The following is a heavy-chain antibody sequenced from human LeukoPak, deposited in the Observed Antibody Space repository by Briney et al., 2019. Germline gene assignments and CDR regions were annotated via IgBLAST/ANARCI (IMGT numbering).Heavy chain of an antibody. Sequence: GGSLRLSCAASGMRFSDFYMSWMRQAPGKGLEWISFISSNGNIIHYADSAKGRFTISRDNAKNSLYLHMDSLRVEDTATYYCASGGRASNFWGPGTAVTVSS. CDR1: GMRFSDFY. D-gene: IGHD1-14*01. V-gene: IGHV3-11*01. CDR2: ISSNGNII. J-gene: IGHJ4*02. CDR3: ASGGRASNF.